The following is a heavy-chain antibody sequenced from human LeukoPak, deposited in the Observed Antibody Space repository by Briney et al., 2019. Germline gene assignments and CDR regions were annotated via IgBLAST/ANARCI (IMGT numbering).Heavy chain of an antibody. CDR3: ARDQLKGGPA. D-gene: IGHD2-2*01. Sequence: PSQTLSLTCTVSGGSISSGGYYGSWIRKHPGEGLEWIGYIYYSGCTYYNPSLKSRVTVSVDTSKNQSSLKLSSVAAADKAVDYCARDQLKGGPAWGQGTLVTVSS. CDR2: IYYSGCT. V-gene: IGHV4-31*03. CDR1: GGSISSGGYY. J-gene: IGHJ5*02.